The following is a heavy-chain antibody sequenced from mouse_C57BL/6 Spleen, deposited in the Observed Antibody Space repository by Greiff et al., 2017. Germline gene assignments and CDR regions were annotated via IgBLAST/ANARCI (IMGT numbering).Heavy chain of an antibody. V-gene: IGHV1-22*01. CDR2: INPNNGGT. Sequence: EVQLQQSGPELVKPGASVTMSCKASGYTFTDYNMHWVKQSHGKSLEWIGYINPNNGGTSYNQKFKGKATLTVNKSSSTAYMELRSLTAEDSAVYYCARDDGYWYFDVWGTGTTVTVSS. CDR1: GYTFTDYN. J-gene: IGHJ1*03. CDR3: ARDDGYWYFDV. D-gene: IGHD2-3*01.